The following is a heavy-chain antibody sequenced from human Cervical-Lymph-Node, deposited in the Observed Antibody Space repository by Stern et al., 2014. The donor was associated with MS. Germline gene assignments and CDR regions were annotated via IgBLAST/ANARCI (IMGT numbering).Heavy chain of an antibody. J-gene: IGHJ3*02. V-gene: IGHV2-5*02. CDR1: GFSLSTSGVG. CDR3: AHRGPIGSSWYGVEAFDI. D-gene: IGHD6-13*01. Sequence: QVTLKESGPTLVKPTQTLTLTCTFSGFSLSTSGVGVGWIRQPPGKALEWLALISWDDDKRYSPSLKSRLTITKDTSKNQVVLTMTNMDPVDTATYYCAHRGPIGSSWYGVEAFDIWGQGTMVTVSS. CDR2: ISWDDDK.